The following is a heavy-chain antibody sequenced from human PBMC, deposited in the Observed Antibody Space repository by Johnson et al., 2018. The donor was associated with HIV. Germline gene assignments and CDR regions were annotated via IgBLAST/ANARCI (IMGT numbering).Heavy chain of an antibody. D-gene: IGHD3-16*01. CDR3: ARRGRRADDAFDI. V-gene: IGHV3-30*04. Sequence: QVQLVESGGGVVQPGRSLRLSCAASGFTFSSYAMHWVRQAPGKGLEWVAVISYDGSNKYYADSVKGRFTISSYNSKNTLYLQMNSLRAEDTAVYYCARRGRRADDAFDIWGQGTMVTVSS. CDR1: GFTFSSYA. J-gene: IGHJ3*02. CDR2: ISYDGSNK.